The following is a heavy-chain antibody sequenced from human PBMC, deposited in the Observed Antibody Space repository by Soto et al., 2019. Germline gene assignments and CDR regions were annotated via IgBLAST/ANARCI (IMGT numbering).Heavy chain of an antibody. D-gene: IGHD2-15*01. CDR1: GFIFGNYM. CDR3: APHVHCSGGSCHYDAFDI. Sequence: EVQLLESGGGLVQPGASLRLSCAFSGFIFGNYMMTWVRQAPGKALEWVSTIRDGGESTYYADSVKGRFTISRDNSKNTLYLQMDSLGVEDTAVYYCAPHVHCSGGSCHYDAFDIRGQGTMVTVSS. J-gene: IGHJ3*02. CDR2: IRDGGEST. V-gene: IGHV3-23*01.